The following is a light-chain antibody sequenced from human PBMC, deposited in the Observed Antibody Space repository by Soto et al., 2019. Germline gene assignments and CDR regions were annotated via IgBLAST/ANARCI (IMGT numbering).Light chain of an antibody. J-gene: IGKJ1*01. CDR2: KAS. CDR1: QTISSW. CDR3: QHYNSYSEA. V-gene: IGKV1-5*03. Sequence: DIQMTQSPSTLSGSVGDRVTITCRASQTISSWSAWYQQKPGKAPKLLIYKASNLKSGVPSRFSGSGSGTEFTLTISSLQPDDFATYYCQHYNSYSEAFGQGTKVELK.